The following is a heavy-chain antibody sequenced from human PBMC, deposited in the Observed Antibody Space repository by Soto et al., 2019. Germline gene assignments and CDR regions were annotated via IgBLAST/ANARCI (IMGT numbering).Heavy chain of an antibody. V-gene: IGHV1-18*01. CDR1: GYTFTSYG. CDR2: ISAYNGNT. D-gene: IGHD3-3*02. J-gene: IGHJ6*02. CDR3: ARGIDGAGDYYYYGMDV. Sequence: QVQLVQSGAEVKKPGASVKVSCKASGYTFTSYGISWVRQAPGQGLEWMGWISAYNGNTNYAQKLQGRVTMTTDTATSTAYMELRSLRSDDTAVYYCARGIDGAGDYYYYGMDVWGQGTTVTVSS.